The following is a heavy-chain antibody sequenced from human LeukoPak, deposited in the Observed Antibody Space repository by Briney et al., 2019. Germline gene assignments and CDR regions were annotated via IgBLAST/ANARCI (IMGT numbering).Heavy chain of an antibody. CDR2: ISTSGNII. Sequence: KTGGSLRLSCAASGFTFTDYYMSWIRQAPGKWLEWVSYISTSGNIINYADSVKGRFTISRDDARNSLYLQMDSLRAEDTAIYYCARRVGSTSWFDPWGQGTLVTVSS. J-gene: IGHJ5*02. V-gene: IGHV3-11*01. CDR3: ARRVGSTSWFDP. CDR1: GFTFTDYY. D-gene: IGHD1-26*01.